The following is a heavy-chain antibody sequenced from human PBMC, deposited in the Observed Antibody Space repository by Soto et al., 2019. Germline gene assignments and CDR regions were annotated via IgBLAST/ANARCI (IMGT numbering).Heavy chain of an antibody. CDR1: GGSISSSNW. V-gene: IGHV4-4*02. CDR2: IYHSGST. J-gene: IGHJ4*02. D-gene: IGHD6-19*01. CDR3: ASLNGIAVAGQTPGPLDY. Sequence: SETLALTCAVSGGSISSSNWWSWVRQPPGKGLEWIGEIYHSGSTNYNPSLKSRVTISVDKSKNQFSLKLSSVTAADTAVYYCASLNGIAVAGQTPGPLDYWGQGTLVTVSS.